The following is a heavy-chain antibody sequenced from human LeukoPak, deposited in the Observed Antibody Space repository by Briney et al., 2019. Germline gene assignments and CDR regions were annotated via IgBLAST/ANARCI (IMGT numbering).Heavy chain of an antibody. CDR1: GYTFTNYD. V-gene: IGHV1-8*01. D-gene: IGHD7-27*01. J-gene: IGHJ4*02. CDR2: MSPNNGNT. Sequence: ASVKVSCKTSGYTFTNYDINWVRQATGQGLEWMGWMSPNNGNTGYAQKFQGRVTMTRDTSINTAYMELSSLRSEGTAVYYCASNPPRTGDFNYWGQGALVTVSS. CDR3: ASNPPRTGDFNY.